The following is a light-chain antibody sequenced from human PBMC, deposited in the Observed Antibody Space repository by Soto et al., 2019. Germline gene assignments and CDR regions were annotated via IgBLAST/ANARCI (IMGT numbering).Light chain of an antibody. CDR2: DAS. CDR1: QSVSSY. Sequence: EIVLKMSPATLSLSKGERATLSCRASQSVSSYLAWYQQKPGQAPRLLIYDASNRATGIPARFSGSGSGTDFTLTISSLEPEDFAVYYCQQRSNWPRTFCQVTMVDIK. J-gene: IGKJ1*01. CDR3: QQRSNWPRT. V-gene: IGKV3-11*01.